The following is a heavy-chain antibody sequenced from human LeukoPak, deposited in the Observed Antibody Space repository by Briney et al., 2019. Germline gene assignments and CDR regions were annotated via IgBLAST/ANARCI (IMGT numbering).Heavy chain of an antibody. CDR2: IKHDGREK. CDR1: GFTFSTYW. J-gene: IGHJ4*02. CDR3: ARSRGWRLNYFDY. Sequence: GGSLRLSCTSSGFTFSTYWMSWVRQAPGKGLEWVANIKHDGREKYYVDSVKGRFTISRDNAKNSLYLQMNSLRDEDTPVYYCARSRGWRLNYFDYWGQGTRVTVSS. V-gene: IGHV3-7*01. D-gene: IGHD2-15*01.